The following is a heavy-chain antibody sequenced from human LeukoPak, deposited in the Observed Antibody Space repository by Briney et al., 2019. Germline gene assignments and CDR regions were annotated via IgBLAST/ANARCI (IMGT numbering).Heavy chain of an antibody. D-gene: IGHD6-13*01. CDR3: ARGGGSGRYGLPFDS. CDR1: GFTFSSYS. Sequence: TGGSLRLSCAASGFTFSSYSMNWVRQAPGKGLEWVSSISSSSSYIYYADSVKGRFTISRDNAKNSVYLQMNSLTDEDTGVYYCARGGGSGRYGLPFDSWGQGTLVTVSS. V-gene: IGHV3-21*01. CDR2: ISSSSSYI. J-gene: IGHJ4*02.